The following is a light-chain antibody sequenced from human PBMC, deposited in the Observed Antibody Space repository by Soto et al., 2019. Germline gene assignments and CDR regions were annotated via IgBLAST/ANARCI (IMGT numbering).Light chain of an antibody. CDR1: QSISSY. CDR3: QQSYSTPWT. J-gene: IGKJ1*01. CDR2: AAS. V-gene: IGKV1-39*01. Sequence: DIQITKSPPSLSGSVGDRVTITCRASQSISSYLNWYQQKPGKAPKLLIYAASSLQSGVPSRFSGSGSGTDFTLTISSLHPEDFATYYCQQSYSTPWTLGQGTKVDIK.